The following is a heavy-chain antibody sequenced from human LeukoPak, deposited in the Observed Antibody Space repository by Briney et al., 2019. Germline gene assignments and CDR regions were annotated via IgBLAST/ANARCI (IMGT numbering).Heavy chain of an antibody. V-gene: IGHV3-7*01. D-gene: IGHD1-26*01. CDR2: IQQDGSEK. CDR1: GFTFTSYW. CDR3: AGAAGWEQAY. Sequence: GGSLRLSCAASGFTFTSYWMTWVRQAPGKGLEWVANIQQDGSEKNYVDSAKGRFTISRDNTKNSLYLQMNSLRAEDTAVYYCAGAAGWEQAYWGQGTQVSVSS. J-gene: IGHJ4*02.